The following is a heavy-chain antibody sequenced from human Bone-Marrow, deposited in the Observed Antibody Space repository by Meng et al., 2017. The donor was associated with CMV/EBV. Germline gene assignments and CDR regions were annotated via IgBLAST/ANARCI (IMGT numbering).Heavy chain of an antibody. CDR3: ARDPAMTTVAKGAFDI. D-gene: IGHD4-23*01. J-gene: IGHJ3*02. CDR2: IYSGGST. CDR1: GFTFNNYW. Sequence: GGSLRLSCAASGFTFNNYWMTWVRQAPGKGLEWVSVIYSGGSTYYADSVKGRFTISRDNSKNTLYLQMNSLRAEDTAVYYCARDPAMTTVAKGAFDIWGQGTMVTVSS. V-gene: IGHV3-66*02.